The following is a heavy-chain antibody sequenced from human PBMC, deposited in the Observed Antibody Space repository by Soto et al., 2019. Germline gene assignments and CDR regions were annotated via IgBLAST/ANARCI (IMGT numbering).Heavy chain of an antibody. D-gene: IGHD4-17*01. CDR2: INPNGGTT. CDR1: GYTFNSYY. CDR3: ARTEMTTLPKFAY. V-gene: IGHV1-2*02. Sequence: ASVKVSCKASGYTFNSYYLHWVRQAPGQDLEWMGWINPNGGTTNSAQKFQGRVTLTRDTSISTAYMELSRLSSDDTAVYYCARTEMTTLPKFAYWGQGTQVTV. J-gene: IGHJ4*02.